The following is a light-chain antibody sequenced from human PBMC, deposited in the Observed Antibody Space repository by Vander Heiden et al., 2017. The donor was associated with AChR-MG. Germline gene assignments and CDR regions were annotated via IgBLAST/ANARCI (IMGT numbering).Light chain of an antibody. Sequence: DIQMTQSPSSVSASVGDRVSITCRASQDIRAYLSWYQQRPGKAPSLLVNVARNLHTDAPSRFRGSGSGTEFTLTITDVQPEDSASYYCQQTYDVLGSTFGQGTKLEIK. J-gene: IGKJ2*01. CDR2: VAR. CDR1: QDIRAY. CDR3: QQTYDVLGST. V-gene: IGKV1-39*01.